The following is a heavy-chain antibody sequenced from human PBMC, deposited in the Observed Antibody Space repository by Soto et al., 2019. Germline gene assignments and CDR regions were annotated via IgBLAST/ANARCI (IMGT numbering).Heavy chain of an antibody. V-gene: IGHV5-51*01. Sequence: PGESLKISCKGSGYSFTSYWIGWVRQMPGKGLEWMGIIYPGDSDTRYSPSFQGQVTISADKSISTAYLQWSSLKASDTAMYYCARVRVSTSPYYSYMEVWGKGTTVTV. CDR3: ARVRVSTSPYYSYMEV. CDR1: GYSFTSYW. D-gene: IGHD2-8*01. J-gene: IGHJ6*03. CDR2: IYPGDSDT.